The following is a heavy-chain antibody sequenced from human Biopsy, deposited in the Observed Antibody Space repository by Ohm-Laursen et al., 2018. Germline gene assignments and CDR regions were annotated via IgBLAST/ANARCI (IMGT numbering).Heavy chain of an antibody. V-gene: IGHV4-61*01. CDR3: ARVRGGFLEWFDY. D-gene: IGHD3-3*01. Sequence: GTLSLTCSVSGGSVSSGSHYWSWIRQPLGKGLEWIGFIYHNGSSKYNPSLKSRVTISVDTSKNQFSLKLRSVTAADTAVYYCARVRGGFLEWFDYWGQGTLVTVSS. J-gene: IGHJ5*01. CDR1: GGSVSSGSHY. CDR2: IYHNGSS.